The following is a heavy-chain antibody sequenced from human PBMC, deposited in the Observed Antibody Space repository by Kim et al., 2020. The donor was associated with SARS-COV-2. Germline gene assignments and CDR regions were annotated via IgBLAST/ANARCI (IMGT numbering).Heavy chain of an antibody. J-gene: IGHJ5*02. Sequence: AADNHYPGSVEGRFTISRDNAKSSLYLHMNSLRAGDTAVYYCARGWGFGAWGQGTLVTVSS. CDR3: ARGWGFGA. D-gene: IGHD3-10*01. CDR2: AADN. V-gene: IGHV3-13*01.